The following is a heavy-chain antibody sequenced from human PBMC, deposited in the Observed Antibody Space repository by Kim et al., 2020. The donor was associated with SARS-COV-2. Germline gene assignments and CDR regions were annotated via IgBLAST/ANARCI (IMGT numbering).Heavy chain of an antibody. J-gene: IGHJ4*02. V-gene: IGHV3-74*01. CDR3: VRAWGY. D-gene: IGHD7-27*01. Sequence: AGTLTRYADSVKGRFTISRDNTKNTLYLQMNSLRAEDTAVYYCVRAWGYWGQGALVTVSS. CDR2: AGTLT.